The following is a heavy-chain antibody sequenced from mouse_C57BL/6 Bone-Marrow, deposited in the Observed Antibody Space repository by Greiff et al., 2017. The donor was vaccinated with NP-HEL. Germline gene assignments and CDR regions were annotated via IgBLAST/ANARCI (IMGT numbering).Heavy chain of an antibody. CDR2: IDPETGGT. Sequence: QESGAELVRPGASVTLSCKASGYTFTDYEMHWVKQTPVHGLEWIGAIDPETGGTAYNQKFKGKAILTADKSSSTAYMELRSLTSEDSAVYYCTRGYYYAMDYWGQGTSVTVSS. V-gene: IGHV1-15*01. J-gene: IGHJ4*01. CDR3: TRGYYYAMDY. CDR1: GYTFTDYE.